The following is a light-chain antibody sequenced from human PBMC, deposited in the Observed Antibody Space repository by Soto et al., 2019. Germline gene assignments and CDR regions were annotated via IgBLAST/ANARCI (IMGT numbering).Light chain of an antibody. Sequence: DIQMTQSPSALSAFVGDRVTITCRASQSIHTSLAWYQQKPREAPKRLISKASSLESGVPSRFSGSGSGTDFTLTISSLQPDDSATYYCQHYDNYPVTFGQGTKVEIK. CDR1: QSIHTS. CDR2: KAS. J-gene: IGKJ1*01. CDR3: QHYDNYPVT. V-gene: IGKV1-5*03.